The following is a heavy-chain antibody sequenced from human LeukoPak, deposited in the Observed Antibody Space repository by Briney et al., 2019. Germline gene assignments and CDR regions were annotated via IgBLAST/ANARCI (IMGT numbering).Heavy chain of an antibody. J-gene: IGHJ6*03. CDR3: ARDVGAPYYYYMDV. Sequence: QPGGSLRLSCAASGFTFSSYWMNWVRQAPGKGLEWVANIKQDGSEKYYVDSVKGRFTISRDNSKNTLYLQMNSLRAEDTALYHCARDVGAPYYYYMDVWGKGTTVTVSS. V-gene: IGHV3-7*03. D-gene: IGHD1-26*01. CDR2: IKQDGSEK. CDR1: GFTFSSYW.